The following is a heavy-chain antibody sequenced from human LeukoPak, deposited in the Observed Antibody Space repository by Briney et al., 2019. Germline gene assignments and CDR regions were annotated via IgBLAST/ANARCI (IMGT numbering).Heavy chain of an antibody. CDR3: GRDGYHYGQCDF. Sequence: ASVKVSFKASGYTFTDYFIHWLRQAPGQGLEWMGWINPNSGGTNYAQKFQGRVTMTRDTSISTAYMELSRLRSDDTAIYYCGRDGYHYGQCDFWGLGTLVTVSS. CDR2: INPNSGGT. V-gene: IGHV1-2*02. J-gene: IGHJ4*02. D-gene: IGHD5-12*01. CDR1: GYTFTDYF.